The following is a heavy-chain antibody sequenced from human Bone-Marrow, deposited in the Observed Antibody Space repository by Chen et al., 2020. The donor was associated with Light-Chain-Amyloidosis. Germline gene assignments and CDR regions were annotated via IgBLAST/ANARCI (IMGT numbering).Heavy chain of an antibody. D-gene: IGHD6-19*01. CDR3: ARGDYNSGLNWFDP. CDR1: GDSIRNGYY. CDR2: MYYGANA. V-gene: IGHV4-38-2*01. Sequence: QVQLQESGPGLVKPSETLSLTCGVSGDSIRNGYYWGWIRQTPGKGLEWLGSMYYGANAYFNPSLKSRASISMDTSRSRFSLILTSVTAADTALYYCARGDYNSGLNWFDPWGRGTLVTVSS. J-gene: IGHJ5*02.